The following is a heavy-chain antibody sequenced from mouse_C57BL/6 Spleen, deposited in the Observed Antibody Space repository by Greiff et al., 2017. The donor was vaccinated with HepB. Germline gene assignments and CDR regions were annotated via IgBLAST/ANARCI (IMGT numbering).Heavy chain of an antibody. CDR1: GYTFTSYW. V-gene: IGHV1-55*01. D-gene: IGHD2-3*01. Sequence: QVQLQQSGAELVKPGASVKMSCKASGYTFTSYWITWVKQRPGQGLEWIGDIYPGSGSTNYNEKFKSKATLTVDTSSSTAYMQLSSLTSEDAAVYYCARDDYYSLGFAYWGQGTLVTVSA. J-gene: IGHJ3*01. CDR3: ARDDYYSLGFAY. CDR2: IYPGSGST.